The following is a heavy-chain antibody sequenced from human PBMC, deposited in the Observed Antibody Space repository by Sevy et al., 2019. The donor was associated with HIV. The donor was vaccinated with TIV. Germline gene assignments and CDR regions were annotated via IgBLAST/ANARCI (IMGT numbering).Heavy chain of an antibody. Sequence: ASVKVSCKASGGTFSSYAINWVRQAPGQGLEWMGRIIPIPGIPNYAQKFQGRVTITADKSTSTAYMELSSLRSEDTAVYYCARDAYSYCTSYSCYGGWFDPWGQGTLVTVSS. D-gene: IGHD2-2*01. CDR3: ARDAYSYCTSYSCYGGWFDP. CDR2: IIPIPGIP. V-gene: IGHV1-69*04. CDR1: GGTFSSYA. J-gene: IGHJ5*02.